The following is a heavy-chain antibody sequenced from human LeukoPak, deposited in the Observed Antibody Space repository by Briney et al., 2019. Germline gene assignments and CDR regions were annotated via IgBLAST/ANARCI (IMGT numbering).Heavy chain of an antibody. D-gene: IGHD6-25*01. J-gene: IGHJ3*02. CDR2: IYYSGST. CDR3: ARVRAAGDAFDI. V-gene: IGHV4-59*01. CDR1: GGSFSGYY. Sequence: MTSETLSLTCAVYGGSFSGYYWSWIRQPPGKALDWIGYIYYSGSTNYNPSLESQVTVSVDTSKNQFSLKLSSVTAADTAVYYCARVRAAGDAFDIWGQGTVVTVSS.